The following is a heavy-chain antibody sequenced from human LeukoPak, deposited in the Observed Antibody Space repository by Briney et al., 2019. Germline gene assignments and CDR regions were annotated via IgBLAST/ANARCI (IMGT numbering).Heavy chain of an antibody. Sequence: SQTLSLTCTVSGGSISSGGYYWSWIRQHPGKGLEWIGYIYYSGSTYYNPSLKSRVTISVDTSKNQFSLKLSSVTAADTAVYYCARVAVYYGSGSYPNYYYGMDVWGQGTTVTVSS. CDR1: GGSISSGGYY. J-gene: IGHJ6*02. CDR3: ARVAVYYGSGSYPNYYYGMDV. D-gene: IGHD3-10*01. V-gene: IGHV4-31*03. CDR2: IYYSGST.